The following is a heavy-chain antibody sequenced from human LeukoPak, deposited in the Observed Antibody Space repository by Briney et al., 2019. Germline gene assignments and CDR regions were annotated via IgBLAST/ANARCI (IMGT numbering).Heavy chain of an antibody. CDR3: ARGIVVVPAAFPGY. J-gene: IGHJ4*02. Sequence: GGPLRLSCAASGFTFSSYSMNWVRQAPGKGLEWVSSISSSSSYIYYADSVKGRFTISRDNAKNSLYLQMNSLRAEDTAVYYCARGIVVVPAAFPGYWGQGTLVTVSS. V-gene: IGHV3-21*01. CDR1: GFTFSSYS. CDR2: ISSSSSYI. D-gene: IGHD2-2*01.